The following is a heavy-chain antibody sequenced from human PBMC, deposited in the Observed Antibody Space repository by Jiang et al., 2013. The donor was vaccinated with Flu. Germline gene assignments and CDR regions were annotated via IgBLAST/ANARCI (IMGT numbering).Heavy chain of an antibody. CDR1: GYTFTSYG. CDR2: ISAYNGNT. CDR3: ARDSGPKYYYDSSGLGDY. D-gene: IGHD3-22*01. J-gene: IGHJ4*02. Sequence: SGAEVKKPGASVKVSCKASGYTFTSYGISWVRQAPGQGLEWMGWISAYNGNTNYAQKLQGRVTMTTDTSTSTAYMELRSLRSDDTAVYYCARDSGPKYYYDSSGLGDYWGQGTLVTVSS. V-gene: IGHV1-18*01.